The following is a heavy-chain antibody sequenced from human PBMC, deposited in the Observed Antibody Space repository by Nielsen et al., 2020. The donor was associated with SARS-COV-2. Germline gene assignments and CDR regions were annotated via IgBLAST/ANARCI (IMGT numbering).Heavy chain of an antibody. J-gene: IGHJ4*02. CDR2: IYPTDSDV. D-gene: IGHD1-1*01. V-gene: IGHV5-51*01. CDR3: ARAPTGTSNPYHFDH. CDR1: GFRFTNDWRGWGYW. Sequence: GESLKISCKTSGFRFTNDWRGWGYWIGWVRQMLGKGLEWMGIIYPTDSDVRYSPSYQGQVSISADTSTSTAYLQWRSLRSSDTGIYYCARAPTGTSNPYHFDHWGQGTLVTVSS.